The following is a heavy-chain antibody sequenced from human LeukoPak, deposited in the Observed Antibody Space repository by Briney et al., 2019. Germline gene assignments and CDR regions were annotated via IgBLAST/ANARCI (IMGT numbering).Heavy chain of an antibody. J-gene: IGHJ4*02. Sequence: PSQALSLTCTVSGGSISSGDYYWSWIRQPPGKGLEWIGYIYYSGSTYYNPTLKSRVTISVDTSKNQFSLKLSSVTAPDTAVYYCARDGPAAGYGIDYWGQGTLVTVSS. CDR1: GGSISSGDYY. CDR2: IYYSGST. CDR3: ARDGPAAGYGIDY. D-gene: IGHD5-12*01. V-gene: IGHV4-30-4*01.